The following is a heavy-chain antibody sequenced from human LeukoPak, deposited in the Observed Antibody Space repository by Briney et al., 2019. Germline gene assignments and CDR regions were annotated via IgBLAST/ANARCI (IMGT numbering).Heavy chain of an antibody. Sequence: ASVKVSCKASGYTFTGYYIHWVRQAPGQGLEWMGFINPDSGGANCAQRFQGKVTMTRDTSISTVYMELSSLRSDDTAVYYCASDGFPENSAGRGASDIWGQGTVVTVSS. D-gene: IGHD1-14*01. CDR2: INPDSGGA. J-gene: IGHJ3*02. CDR3: ASDGFPENSAGRGASDI. CDR1: GYTFTGYY. V-gene: IGHV1-2*02.